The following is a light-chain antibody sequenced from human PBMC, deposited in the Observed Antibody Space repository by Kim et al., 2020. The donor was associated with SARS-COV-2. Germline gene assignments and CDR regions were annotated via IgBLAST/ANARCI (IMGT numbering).Light chain of an antibody. CDR2: AAS. Sequence: VSVGDRVTITCRASQDIRNDLGWYQQKPGKAPKLLIYAASRLQGGVPSRFSGSASGTDFTLTISSLQPEDFATYYCLQDYDYPRTFGQGTKVDIK. CDR1: QDIRND. V-gene: IGKV1-6*01. CDR3: LQDYDYPRT. J-gene: IGKJ1*01.